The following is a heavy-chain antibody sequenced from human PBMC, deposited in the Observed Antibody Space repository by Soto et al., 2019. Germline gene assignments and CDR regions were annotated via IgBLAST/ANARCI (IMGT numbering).Heavy chain of an antibody. CDR1: GGTLSDYA. J-gene: IGHJ6*02. V-gene: IGHV1-69*01. Sequence: QVQLVQSGAEVKTPGSSVKVSCKASGGTLSDYAISWVRQAPGQGLEWMGGIMPTVDSANYAQNFQGRLTIYAEESTTTANLELSSLRSDDTAVYYCAVAAVREIMAQESSGMAVLGQGTTVIVSS. CDR2: IMPTVDSA. D-gene: IGHD3-10*01. CDR3: AVAAVREIMAQESSGMAV.